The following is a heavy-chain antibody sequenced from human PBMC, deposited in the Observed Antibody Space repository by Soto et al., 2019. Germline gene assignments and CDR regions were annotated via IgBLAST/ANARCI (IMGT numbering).Heavy chain of an antibody. J-gene: IGHJ3*02. CDR3: ARVPVMDIVRAFDI. D-gene: IGHD2-2*03. V-gene: IGHV4-30-4*01. CDR1: GASVSSGDYF. Sequence: QVQLQESGPGLVKPSQTPSLTCTVSGASVSSGDYFWGWIRQPPGKGLEWIGYDHYTGRTYYNPSLKSRVAISVDTSKNQFSLKVNSVTAADTAVYYCARVPVMDIVRAFDIWGQGTVVIVSS. CDR2: DHYTGRT.